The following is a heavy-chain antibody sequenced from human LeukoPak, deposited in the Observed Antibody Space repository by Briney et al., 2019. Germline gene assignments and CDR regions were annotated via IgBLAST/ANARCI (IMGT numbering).Heavy chain of an antibody. V-gene: IGHV3-48*02. CDR2: ISSSSSTI. CDR1: GFTFSSYW. D-gene: IGHD3-10*01. J-gene: IGHJ4*02. Sequence: GGSLRLSCAASGFTFSSYWMHWARQAPGKGLVWVSYISSSSSTIYYADSVKGRFTISRDNAKNSLYLQMNSLRDEDTAVYYCARDSTRFGELIRWGQGTLVTVSS. CDR3: ARDSTRFGELIR.